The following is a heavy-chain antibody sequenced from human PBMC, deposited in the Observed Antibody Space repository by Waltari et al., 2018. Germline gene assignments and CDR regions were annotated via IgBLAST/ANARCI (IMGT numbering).Heavy chain of an antibody. CDR2: VDPEDGET. V-gene: IGHV1-69-2*01. D-gene: IGHD2-15*01. Sequence: EVQLVQSGAEVKKPGATVKISCKVSGYTYTDYYMHWVQQAPGKWLEWMGLVDPEDGETIYAEKFQGRVTITADTSTDTAYMELGSLRSEDTAVYYCATDGRYCSGGSCYEVSLGYWGQGTLVTVSS. CDR3: ATDGRYCSGGSCYEVSLGY. CDR1: GYTYTDYY. J-gene: IGHJ4*02.